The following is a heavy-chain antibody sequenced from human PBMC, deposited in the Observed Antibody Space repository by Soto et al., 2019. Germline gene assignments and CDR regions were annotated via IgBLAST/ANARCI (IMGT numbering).Heavy chain of an antibody. CDR2: IYHSGST. CDR3: ARDRRRVLAWSSPSDYGMDV. Sequence: SETLALTCSVSGGSISLYYWSWIRQPPGKGLEWIGYIYHSGSTNYNPSLRSRVTISVDTSKNQTSLQLSSVTAADTAVYYCARDRRRVLAWSSPSDYGMDVWGRGTTVAVSS. J-gene: IGHJ6*02. CDR1: GGSISLYY. V-gene: IGHV4-59*01. D-gene: IGHD3-3*01.